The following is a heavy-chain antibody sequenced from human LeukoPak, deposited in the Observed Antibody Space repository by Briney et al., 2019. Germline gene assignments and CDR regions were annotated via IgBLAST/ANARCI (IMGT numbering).Heavy chain of an antibody. CDR3: ALKRGSSWAYYYMDV. J-gene: IGHJ6*03. CDR1: GRDFSSSA. V-gene: IGHV1-69*05. D-gene: IGHD6-13*01. CDR2: IIPIFGTA. Sequence: SVKVSCKTSGRDFSSSAVHWMRQASGQGLEWMGGIIPIFGTANYAQKFQGRVTITTDESTSTAYMELSSLRSEDTAVYYCALKRGSSWAYYYMDVWGKGTKVTVSS.